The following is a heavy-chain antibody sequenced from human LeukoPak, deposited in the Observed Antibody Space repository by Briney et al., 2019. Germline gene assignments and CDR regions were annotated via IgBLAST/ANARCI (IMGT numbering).Heavy chain of an antibody. V-gene: IGHV4-59*01. CDR1: GGSISSYY. D-gene: IGHD1-1*01. CDR3: ARGALEDPFDY. J-gene: IGHJ4*02. Sequence: SETLSLTCTVSGGSISSYYWSWIRQPPGKRLEWIGYIYYSGSTNYNPSLKSRVTISVDTSKNQFSLKLSSVTAADTAVYYCARGALEDPFDYWGQGTLVTVSS. CDR2: IYYSGST.